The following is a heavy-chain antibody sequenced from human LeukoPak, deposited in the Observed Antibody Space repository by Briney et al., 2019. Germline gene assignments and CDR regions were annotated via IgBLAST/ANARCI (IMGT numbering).Heavy chain of an antibody. CDR1: GGSISSYY. J-gene: IGHJ5*02. Sequence: PSETLSLTCSVSGGSISSYYWSWIRQPAGKGLEWIGRIYISGSTSGSTNYNPSLKSRVTMSVDTSKNQFSLKLSSVTAADTAVYYCAREVVGRDYGDYVVRLNWFDPWGQGTLVTVSS. D-gene: IGHD4-17*01. CDR3: AREVVGRDYGDYVVRLNWFDP. V-gene: IGHV4-4*07. CDR2: IYISGSTSGST.